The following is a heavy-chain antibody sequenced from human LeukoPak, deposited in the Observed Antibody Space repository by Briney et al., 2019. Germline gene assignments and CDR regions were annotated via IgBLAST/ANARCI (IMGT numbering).Heavy chain of an antibody. J-gene: IGHJ6*03. CDR1: GGSISSSSYY. Sequence: SEALSLTCTVSGGSISSSSYYWGWIRQPPGKGLKWIGSIYYSGDTYYNPSLKSRRVTISVDTSKNQFSLRLSSVTAADTAVYYCARHQWHYYYYMGVWGKGSTVTVSS. CDR3: ARHQWHYYYYMGV. D-gene: IGHD6-19*01. CDR2: IYYSGDT. V-gene: IGHV4-39*01.